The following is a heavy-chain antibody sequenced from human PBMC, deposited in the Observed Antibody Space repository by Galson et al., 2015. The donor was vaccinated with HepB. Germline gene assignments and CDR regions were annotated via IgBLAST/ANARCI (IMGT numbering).Heavy chain of an antibody. J-gene: IGHJ4*02. CDR3: ARTVMPVYYFDY. CDR1: GYTFTSYA. V-gene: IGHV1-18*01. CDR2: ISSYNGNT. D-gene: IGHD4-17*01. Sequence: SVKVSCKASGYTFTSYAISWVRQAPGQGLEWMGLISSYNGNTNYAQKLQGRVTMTTDTSASTAYMELRSLRADDTAVYYCARTVMPVYYFDYWGQGTLVTVSS.